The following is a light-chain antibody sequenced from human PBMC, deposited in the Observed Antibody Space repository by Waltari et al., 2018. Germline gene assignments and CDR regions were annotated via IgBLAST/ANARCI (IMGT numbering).Light chain of an antibody. CDR1: CSDLGTLNL. J-gene: IGLJ3*02. CDR2: DVS. V-gene: IGLV2-23*02. CDR3: CSYAGSRTWV. Sequence: QSALTQPAPVSGSPGQSISIPCIGTCSDLGTLNLLSWSLQYPGTAPTLLIYDVSPRPSGVSNRFSGSKSGNTASLTISGLQAEDEAIYYCCSYAGSRTWVFGGGAKLTVL.